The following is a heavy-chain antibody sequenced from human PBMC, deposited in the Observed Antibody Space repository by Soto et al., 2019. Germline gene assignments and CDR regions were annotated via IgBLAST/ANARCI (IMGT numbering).Heavy chain of an antibody. CDR3: AKSGPFGDYYYYGMDV. Sequence: GSLRLSCAASGFSFSNYGMHWVRQAPGKGLEWVALTSYDGSNKYYADSVKGRFTISRDNSKNTLYLQMNSLRDDDTAVYYCAKSGPFGDYYYYGMDVWGQGTTVTVSS. J-gene: IGHJ6*02. D-gene: IGHD2-15*01. CDR1: GFSFSNYG. V-gene: IGHV3-30*18. CDR2: TSYDGSNK.